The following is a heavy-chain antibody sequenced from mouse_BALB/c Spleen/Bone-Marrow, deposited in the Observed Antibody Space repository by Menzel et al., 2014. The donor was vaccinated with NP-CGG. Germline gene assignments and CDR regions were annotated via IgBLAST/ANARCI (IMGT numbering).Heavy chain of an antibody. J-gene: IGHJ1*01. CDR1: GDSITSGY. CDR2: ISYSGST. D-gene: IGHD2-4*01. CDR3: ARIYYDSHWYFDV. Sequence: VQLQQSGPSLVKPSQTLPLTCSVTGDSITSGYWNWIRKFPGNKLEYMGYISYSGSTYYNPSLKSRISITRDTSKNQYYLQLNSVTTEDTATYYCARIYYDSHWYFDVWGAGTTVTVSS. V-gene: IGHV3-8*02.